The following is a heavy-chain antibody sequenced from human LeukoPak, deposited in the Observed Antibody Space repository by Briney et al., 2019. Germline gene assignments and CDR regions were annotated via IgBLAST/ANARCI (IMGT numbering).Heavy chain of an antibody. Sequence: PSETLSPTCAVYGGSFSGYYWSWIRQPPGKGLAWIGEINHSGSTNYNPSLESRVTISVDTSKNQFSLKLSSVTAADTAVYYCARFFSVDYFDYWGQGTLVTVSS. J-gene: IGHJ4*02. CDR1: GGSFSGYY. V-gene: IGHV4-34*01. D-gene: IGHD4-23*01. CDR2: INHSGST. CDR3: ARFFSVDYFDY.